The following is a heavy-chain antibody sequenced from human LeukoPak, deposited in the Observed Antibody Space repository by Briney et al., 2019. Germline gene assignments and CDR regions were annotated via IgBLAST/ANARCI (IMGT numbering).Heavy chain of an antibody. J-gene: IGHJ6*03. D-gene: IGHD5-12*01. CDR3: ARSSGYDPHLDYYYYYMDV. CDR2: INTNTGNP. Sequence: ASVKVSCKASGYTFTSYAMNWVRQAPGQGLEWMGWINTNTGNPTYAQGFTGRFVFSLDTSVSTAYLQISSLKAEDTAVYYCARSSGYDPHLDYYYYYMDVWGKGTTVTVSS. CDR1: GYTFTSYA. V-gene: IGHV7-4-1*02.